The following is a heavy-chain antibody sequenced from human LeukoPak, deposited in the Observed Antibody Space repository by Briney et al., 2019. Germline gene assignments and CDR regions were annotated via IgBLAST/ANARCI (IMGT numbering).Heavy chain of an antibody. CDR1: GYTFASYG. CDR2: ISGYNGYT. D-gene: IGHD1-26*01. Sequence: GASVKASCKASGYTFASYGVSWVRQAPGQGLEWMGWISGYNGYTNYPQNLQGRVTMATDTSTSTVYMELRSLRSDDTAVYYCARAGRGGPYSGSYYDYWGQGTLVTVSS. V-gene: IGHV1-18*01. CDR3: ARAGRGGPYSGSYYDY. J-gene: IGHJ4*02.